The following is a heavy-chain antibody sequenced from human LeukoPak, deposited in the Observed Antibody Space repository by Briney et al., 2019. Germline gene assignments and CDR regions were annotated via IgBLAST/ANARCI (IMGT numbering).Heavy chain of an antibody. J-gene: IGHJ6*02. V-gene: IGHV3-30*03. CDR2: ISYDGSNK. CDR3: ARSKDYDFWSGTYYYYGMDV. Sequence: PGRSLRLSCAASGFTFSSYGMHWVRQAPGKGLEWVAVISYDGSNKYYADSVKGRFTISRDNSKNTLYLQMNSLRAEDTAVYYCARSKDYDFWSGTYYYYGMDVWGQGTTVTVSS. D-gene: IGHD3-3*01. CDR1: GFTFSSYG.